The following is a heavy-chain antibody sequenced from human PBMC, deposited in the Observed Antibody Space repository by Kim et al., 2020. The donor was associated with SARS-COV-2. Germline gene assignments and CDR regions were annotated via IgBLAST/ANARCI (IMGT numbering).Heavy chain of an antibody. CDR3: ARQQGGSSRFDY. J-gene: IGHJ4*02. D-gene: IGHD6-6*01. CDR1: GGSISSNFYY. V-gene: IGHV4-39*01. Sequence: SETLSLTCTVSGGSISSNFYYWHWIRQPPGKGLEYIGTVYYNGNTYYNPSLKSRLTMSVDTSKNQFSLKLSSVTAADTAVYYCARQQGGSSRFDYWGQGTLVTVSS. CDR2: VYYNGNT.